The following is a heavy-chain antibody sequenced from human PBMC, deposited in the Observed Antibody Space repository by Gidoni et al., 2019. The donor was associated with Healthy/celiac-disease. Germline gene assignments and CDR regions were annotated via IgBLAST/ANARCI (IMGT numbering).Heavy chain of an antibody. J-gene: IGHJ4*02. CDR1: GGSIRSSSYY. CDR3: ARGQPYYYDSSGYSPGGDYFDY. CDR2: IYYSGST. D-gene: IGHD3-22*01. V-gene: IGHV4-39*07. Sequence: QLQLQESGPGLVKPSETLSLTCTVSGGSIRSSSYYWGWTRQPPGKGLEWIGSIYYSGSTYYNPSLKRRVTISVDTSKNQFSLKLSSVTAADTAVYYCARGQPYYYDSSGYSPGGDYFDYWGQGTLVTVSS.